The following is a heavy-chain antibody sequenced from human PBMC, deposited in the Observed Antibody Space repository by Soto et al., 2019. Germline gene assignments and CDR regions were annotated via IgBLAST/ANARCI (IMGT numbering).Heavy chain of an antibody. CDR3: ARGSSGYPFDY. V-gene: IGHV4-59*01. D-gene: IGHD6-19*01. CDR1: GGSISSYY. CDR2: TYSSENT. J-gene: IGHJ4*02. Sequence: PSETLSLTCTVSGGSISSYYWSWIRQPPGKGLEWIGTTYSSENTHYNPSLLSRVTISVDTSKNQFSLKLSSVTAADTAVYYCARGSSGYPFDYWGQGTLVTV.